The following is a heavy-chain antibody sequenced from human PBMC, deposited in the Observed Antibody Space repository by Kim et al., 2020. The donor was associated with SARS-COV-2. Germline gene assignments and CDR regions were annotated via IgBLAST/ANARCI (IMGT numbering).Heavy chain of an antibody. Sequence: ASVKVSCKASGYTFTSYGISWVRQAPGQGLEWMGWISAYNGNTNYAQKLQGRVTMTTDTSTSTAYMELRSLRSDDTAVYYCARDLYYYDSSGYRPNFDYWGQGTLVTVSS. CDR1: GYTFTSYG. D-gene: IGHD3-22*01. CDR2: ISAYNGNT. CDR3: ARDLYYYDSSGYRPNFDY. J-gene: IGHJ4*02. V-gene: IGHV1-18*01.